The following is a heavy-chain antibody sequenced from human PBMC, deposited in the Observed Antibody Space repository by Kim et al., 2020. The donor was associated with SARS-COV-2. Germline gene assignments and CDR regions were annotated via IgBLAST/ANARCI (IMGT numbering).Heavy chain of an antibody. Sequence: SETLSLTCTVSGGSISSGGYYWSWIRQHPGKGLEWIGYIYYSGSTYYNPSLKSRVTISVDTSKNQFSLKLSSVTAADTAVYYCARGRGKGGSIIDYWGQGTLVTVSS. CDR1: GGSISSGGYY. CDR3: ARGRGKGGSIIDY. J-gene: IGHJ4*02. D-gene: IGHD2-15*01. V-gene: IGHV4-31*03. CDR2: IYYSGST.